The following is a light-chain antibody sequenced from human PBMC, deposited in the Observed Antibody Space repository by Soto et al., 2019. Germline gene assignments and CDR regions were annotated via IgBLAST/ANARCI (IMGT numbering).Light chain of an antibody. CDR1: QSVSTY. CDR3: QQRSSWLT. J-gene: IGKJ4*01. V-gene: IGKV3-11*01. CDR2: DAS. Sequence: EKMLKKSPAALSLTPGERATLSCRASQSVSTYLAWYQQKPGQAPRLLIYDASNRAAGIPARFSGSGSGTDFTLTISSLEPEDFAVYYCQQRSSWLTFGGGTNVDI.